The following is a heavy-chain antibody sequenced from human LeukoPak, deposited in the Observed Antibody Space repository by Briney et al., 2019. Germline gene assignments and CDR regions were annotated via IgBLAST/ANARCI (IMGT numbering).Heavy chain of an antibody. CDR2: INWNGGST. Sequence: GGSLRLTCAASGFTFDDYGMSWVRQAPGKGLEWVSGINWNGGSTGYADSVKGRLTISRDNAKNSLYLQMNSLRAEDTALYYCARDKEVGATTAFDIRGQGTMVTVSS. CDR1: GFTFDDYG. J-gene: IGHJ3*02. V-gene: IGHV3-20*04. D-gene: IGHD1-26*01. CDR3: ARDKEVGATTAFDI.